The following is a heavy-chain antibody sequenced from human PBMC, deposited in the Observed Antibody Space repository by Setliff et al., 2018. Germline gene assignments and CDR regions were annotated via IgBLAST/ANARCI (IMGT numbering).Heavy chain of an antibody. V-gene: IGHV1-8*02. D-gene: IGHD3-3*01. Sequence: ASVKVSCKASGYTFTSYDINWVRQATGQGLEWMGWMNPNSGNTGYAQKFQGRVTMTRNTSISTAYMELSSLRSEDTAVYYCARGPRITIFGVVSLSLYGMDVWGQGTTVTVSS. J-gene: IGHJ6*02. CDR2: MNPNSGNT. CDR1: GYTFTSYD. CDR3: ARGPRITIFGVVSLSLYGMDV.